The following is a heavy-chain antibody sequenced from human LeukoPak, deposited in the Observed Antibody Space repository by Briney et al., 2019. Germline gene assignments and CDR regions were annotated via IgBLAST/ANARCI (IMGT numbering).Heavy chain of an antibody. D-gene: IGHD1-26*01. J-gene: IGHJ5*02. CDR1: GFTFSDYY. CDR3: ARDRNEWELLSDWFDP. Sequence: GGSLRLSCAASGFTFSDYYMSWIRQAPGKGLEWVSYISSSGSTIYYADSVKGRFTISRDNAKNSLYLQMNSLRAEDTAVYYCARDRNEWELLSDWFDPWGQGTLVTVSS. CDR2: ISSSGSTI. V-gene: IGHV3-11*01.